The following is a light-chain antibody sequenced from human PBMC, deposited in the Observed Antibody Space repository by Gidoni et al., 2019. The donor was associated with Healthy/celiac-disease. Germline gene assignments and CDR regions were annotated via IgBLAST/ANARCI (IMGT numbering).Light chain of an antibody. CDR3: QQRSNWPLLT. J-gene: IGKJ4*01. Sequence: EIVLTQAPATLSLSPGERATLSCRASQSVSSDLAWYQQKPGQAPRLLIYDASNRATVIPARFSGSGSGTDFTLTISSLEPEDFAVYYCQQRSNWPLLTFGGGTKVEIK. V-gene: IGKV3-11*01. CDR1: QSVSSD. CDR2: DAS.